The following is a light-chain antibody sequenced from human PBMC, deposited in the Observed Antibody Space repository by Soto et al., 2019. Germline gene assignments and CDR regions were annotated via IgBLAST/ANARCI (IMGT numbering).Light chain of an antibody. CDR3: QHYGSSPLI. J-gene: IGKJ4*01. CDR2: GAS. CDR1: QSISSNY. Sequence: EIVLTQFPGTLSLSPGERATLSCRASQSISSNYLAWYQQKPAQAPRLLIYGASSRATGIPYRFSGSGSGTDFALTISRLEPEDFAVYYGQHYGSSPLIFGGGTKVEIK. V-gene: IGKV3-20*01.